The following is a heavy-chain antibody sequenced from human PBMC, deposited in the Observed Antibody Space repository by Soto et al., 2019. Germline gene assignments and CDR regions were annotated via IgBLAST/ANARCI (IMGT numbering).Heavy chain of an antibody. V-gene: IGHV1-18*01. CDR2: ISAYNGNT. Sequence: QVQLVQSGAEVKKPGASVKVSCKASGYTFTSYGISWVRQAPGQGLEWMGWISAYNGNTNYAQKLQGRVTMTTDTSTSTPYMELRSLRSDDTDVYYCARVYRITMVRGELSEYWGQGTLVTVSS. J-gene: IGHJ4*02. CDR1: GYTFTSYG. CDR3: ARVYRITMVRGELSEY. D-gene: IGHD3-10*01.